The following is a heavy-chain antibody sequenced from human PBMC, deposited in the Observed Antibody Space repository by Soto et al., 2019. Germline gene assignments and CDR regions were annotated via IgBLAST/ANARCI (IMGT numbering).Heavy chain of an antibody. J-gene: IGHJ6*02. CDR1: GFTFSSYG. CDR2: ISYDGSNK. V-gene: IGHV3-30*18. Sequence: QVQLVESGGGVVQPGRSLRLSCAASGFTFSSYGMHWVRQAPGKGLEWVAVISYDGSNKYYADSVKGRFTISRDNSKNTLYLQMNSLRAEDTAVYYCAKISVSGYDYYYYGMDVWGQGTTVTVSS. D-gene: IGHD5-12*01. CDR3: AKISVSGYDYYYYGMDV.